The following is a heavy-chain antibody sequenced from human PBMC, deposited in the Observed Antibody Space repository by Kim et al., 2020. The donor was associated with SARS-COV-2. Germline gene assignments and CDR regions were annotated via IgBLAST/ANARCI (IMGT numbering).Heavy chain of an antibody. D-gene: IGHD2-2*01. Sequence: DDNPSLHSRVNISVDTAKNQFSLKVSSVTAADTAVYYCARESCSTRQYTDPWGQGTLVTVSS. J-gene: IGHJ5*02. CDR3: ARESCSTRQYTDP. V-gene: IGHV4-30-2*05.